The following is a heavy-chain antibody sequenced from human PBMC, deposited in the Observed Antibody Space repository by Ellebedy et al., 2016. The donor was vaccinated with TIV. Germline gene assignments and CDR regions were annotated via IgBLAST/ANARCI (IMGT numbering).Heavy chain of an antibody. J-gene: IGHJ4*02. CDR1: GFTFSAYP. CDR2: ISYDGSNK. CDR3: ARDYGVSGSYFYGSGTDY. V-gene: IGHV3-30-3*01. Sequence: GGSLRLXCAASGFTFSAYPMHWVRQAPGKGLEWVAVISYDGSNKYHADFVKGRFTISRDNSRNALYLQMNSLRAEDTAVYYCARDYGVSGSYFYGSGTDYWGQGILVTVSS. D-gene: IGHD3-10*01.